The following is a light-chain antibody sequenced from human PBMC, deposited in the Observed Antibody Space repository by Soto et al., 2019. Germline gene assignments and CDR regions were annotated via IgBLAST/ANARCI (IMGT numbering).Light chain of an antibody. Sequence: DIQKTQSPSSLSASVGDRVTITCRASQSISSYLNWYQQKPGKAPKLLIYAASSLQSGVPSRFSGSGSGTDFTHTISSLQPEDFATYYCQQSYSTPTSITFGQGTRLEIK. CDR2: AAS. CDR3: QQSYSTPTSIT. V-gene: IGKV1-39*01. CDR1: QSISSY. J-gene: IGKJ5*01.